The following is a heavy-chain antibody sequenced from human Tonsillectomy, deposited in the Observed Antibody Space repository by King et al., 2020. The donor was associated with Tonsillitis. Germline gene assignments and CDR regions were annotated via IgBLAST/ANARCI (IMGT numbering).Heavy chain of an antibody. D-gene: IGHD4-17*01. CDR3: AKPSRTTVTTWFIGY. CDR2: ISDSGGST. V-gene: IGHV3-23*04. Sequence: QLVQSGGGLVQPGGSLRLSCSASGFTFSSYAMNWVRQAPGKGLEWVSAISDSGGSTYYADSVKGRFIISSDNSKNILYLQMKSLRAEDTAVYYCAKPSRTTVTTWFIGYWGQGTLVTVSS. CDR1: GFTFSSYA. J-gene: IGHJ4*02.